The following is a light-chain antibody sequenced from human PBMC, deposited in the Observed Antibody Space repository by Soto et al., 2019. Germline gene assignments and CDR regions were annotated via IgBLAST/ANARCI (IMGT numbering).Light chain of an antibody. J-gene: IGKJ1*01. CDR3: QQYYSYPWT. CDR1: QGISSY. Sequence: AIRMTQSPSSFSASTGDRVTITCRASQGISSYLAWYQQKPGKAPKLLIYAASTVQCGVPSRFSGSGSGTDFILTISCLQSEESATYYCQQYYSYPWTFGQGTKVYIK. V-gene: IGKV1-8*01. CDR2: AAS.